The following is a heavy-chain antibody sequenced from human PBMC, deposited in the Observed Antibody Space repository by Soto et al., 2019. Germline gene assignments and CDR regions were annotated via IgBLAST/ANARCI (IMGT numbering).Heavy chain of an antibody. V-gene: IGHV2-70*01. CDR2: IDWDDEK. CDR3: ARISGRYYYDSSGYYTDAFDI. CDR1: GFSLSTSGMC. D-gene: IGHD3-22*01. Sequence: GSGPTLVNPTQTLTLTCTFSGFSLSTSGMCVSWIRQPPGKALEWLALIDWDDEKYYSTSLKTRLTISKDTSKNQVVLTMTNMDPVDTATYYCARISGRYYYDSSGYYTDAFDIWGQGTMVTVSS. J-gene: IGHJ3*02.